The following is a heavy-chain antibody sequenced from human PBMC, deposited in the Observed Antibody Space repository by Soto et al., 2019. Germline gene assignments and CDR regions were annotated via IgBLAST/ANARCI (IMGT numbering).Heavy chain of an antibody. V-gene: IGHV4-30-4*01. Sequence: QVQLQESGPGLVKPSQTLSLTCIVSGGSISSDDHYWSWIRQPPGKGLEWIGYIYYSGTTHSNPSLTIRLYISLDTSKTQFSLQLTSVTAADTAVYYCATVRSRWNIDYWGQGTLVTVSS. CDR1: GGSISSDDHY. D-gene: IGHD6-13*01. CDR2: IYYSGTT. J-gene: IGHJ4*02. CDR3: ATVRSRWNIDY.